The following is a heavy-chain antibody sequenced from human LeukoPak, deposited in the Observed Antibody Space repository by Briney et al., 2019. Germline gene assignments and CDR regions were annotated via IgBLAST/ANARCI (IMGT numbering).Heavy chain of an antibody. Sequence: SETLSLTCTVSGGAISRSSYYWGWIRQPPGKGLEWIGSIYYSGSTYYNPSLKSRVTISIDTSKNQFSLKLSSVTAADTAVYYCASAVATRQKHLQHWGQGTVVTVSS. D-gene: IGHD6-13*01. J-gene: IGHJ1*01. CDR3: ASAVATRQKHLQH. CDR1: GGAISRSSYY. V-gene: IGHV4-39*01. CDR2: IYYSGST.